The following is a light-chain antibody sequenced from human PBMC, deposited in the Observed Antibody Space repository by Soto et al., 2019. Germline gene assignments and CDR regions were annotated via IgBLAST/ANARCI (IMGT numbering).Light chain of an antibody. J-gene: IGKJ1*01. CDR1: QSVSSSY. Sequence: EIVLTQSPGTLSLSPGERATLSCRASQSVSSSYLAWYQQKPGQAPRLLIYGASSRATGIPDRFSGSGSGTDFTLTISRLEPEDAATYYCQQYNTYLTWTFGQGTKVEIK. V-gene: IGKV3-20*01. CDR3: QQYNTYLTWT. CDR2: GAS.